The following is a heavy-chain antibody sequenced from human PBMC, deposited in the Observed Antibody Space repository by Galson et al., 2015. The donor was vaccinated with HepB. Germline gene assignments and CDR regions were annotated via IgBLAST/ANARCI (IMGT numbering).Heavy chain of an antibody. CDR1: GFTFSSYS. D-gene: IGHD1-26*01. Sequence: LRLSCAASGFTFSSYSMNWVRQAPGKGLEWVSSISSSSSYIYYADSVKGRFTISRDNAKNSLYLQMNSLRAEDTAVYYCARDEWELRAFDIWGQGTMVTVSS. CDR2: ISSSSSYI. J-gene: IGHJ3*02. V-gene: IGHV3-21*01. CDR3: ARDEWELRAFDI.